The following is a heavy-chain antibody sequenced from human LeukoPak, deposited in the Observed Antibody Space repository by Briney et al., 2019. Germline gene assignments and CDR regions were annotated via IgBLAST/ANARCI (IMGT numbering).Heavy chain of an antibody. V-gene: IGHV4-59*08. CDR2: IYYSGST. CDR3: ARHQVTTVNAFDI. Sequence: PSETLSLTCTVSGGSISSYYWSWIRQPPGKGLEWIGYIYYSGSTNYNPSLKSRVTISVDTSKNQFSLKLSSVTAADTAVYYCARHQVTTVNAFDIWGQGTMVTVSS. D-gene: IGHD4-11*01. J-gene: IGHJ3*02. CDR1: GGSISSYY.